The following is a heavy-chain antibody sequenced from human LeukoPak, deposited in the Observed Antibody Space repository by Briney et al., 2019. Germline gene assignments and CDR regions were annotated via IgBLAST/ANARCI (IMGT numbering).Heavy chain of an antibody. CDR3: AKNRRMDDYPPESIDY. CDR1: GFTFSSYS. V-gene: IGHV3-21*01. D-gene: IGHD1-14*01. J-gene: IGHJ4*02. CDR2: ISSSSSYI. Sequence: PGGSLRLSCAASGFTFSSYSMNWVRQAPGKGLEWVSSISSSSSYIYYADSVKGRFTISRDNSKNTLYLQMNSLRAEDTAVYYCAKNRRMDDYPPESIDYWGQGTLVTVSS.